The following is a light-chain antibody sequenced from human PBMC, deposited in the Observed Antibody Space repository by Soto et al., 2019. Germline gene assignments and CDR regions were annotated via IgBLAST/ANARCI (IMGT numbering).Light chain of an antibody. CDR1: RSDVGGYNY. CDR3: SSYTSSRTRV. J-gene: IGLJ3*02. Sequence: QSALTQPASVSGSPGQSITISCTGTRSDVGGYNYVSWYQQHPGKAPKLMIYDVSNRPSGVSNRFSGSESGNTASLTISGLQAEDEADYYCSSYTSSRTRVFGGGTKLTVL. CDR2: DVS. V-gene: IGLV2-14*01.